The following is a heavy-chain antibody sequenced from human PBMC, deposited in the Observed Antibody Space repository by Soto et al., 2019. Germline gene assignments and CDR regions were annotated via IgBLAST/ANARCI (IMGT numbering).Heavy chain of an antibody. Sequence: PSETLSLTCAVSGGSITTSDYSWSWIRQPPGRGLEWIGSIYHTGATHYTPSLKSRLTMSLDKSKTHFSLDLSSVTAADTALYYCVRERTIFGVAPGGGVDVWGQGTTVTVSS. D-gene: IGHD3-3*01. CDR3: VRERTIFGVAPGGGVDV. J-gene: IGHJ6*02. V-gene: IGHV4-30-2*01. CDR1: GGSITTSDYS. CDR2: IYHTGAT.